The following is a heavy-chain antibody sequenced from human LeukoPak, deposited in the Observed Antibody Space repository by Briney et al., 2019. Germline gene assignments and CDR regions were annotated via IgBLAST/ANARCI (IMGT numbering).Heavy chain of an antibody. J-gene: IGHJ4*02. V-gene: IGHV3-30*18. D-gene: IGHD6-13*01. CDR3: AKDPSKLGYFDY. CDR1: GFTFSSYG. Sequence: GGSLRLSCAASGFTFSSYGMHWVRQAPGKGLEWVAVISYDGSNKYYADSVKGRFTISRDNSKNTLYLQMNSLRAEDTAVYYCAKDPSKLGYFDYWGQGTLVTVSS. CDR2: ISYDGSNK.